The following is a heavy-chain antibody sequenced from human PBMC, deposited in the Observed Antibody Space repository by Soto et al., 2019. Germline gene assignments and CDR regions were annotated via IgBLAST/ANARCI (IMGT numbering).Heavy chain of an antibody. CDR2: IYYSGST. J-gene: IGHJ4*02. CDR3: ARFATRYYFDY. CDR1: GGSISSYY. Sequence: SETLSLTCTVSGGSISSYYWSWSRQPPEKRLEWIGYIYYSGSTNYNPSLKSRVTISVDTSKHQFSLKMSSVSAVNTAVYYCARFATRYYFDYWGQGTLVTVSS. V-gene: IGHV4-59*01.